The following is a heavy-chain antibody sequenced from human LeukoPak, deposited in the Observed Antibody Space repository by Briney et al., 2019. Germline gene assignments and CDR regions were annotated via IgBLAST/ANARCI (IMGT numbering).Heavy chain of an antibody. V-gene: IGHV4-59*08. CDR1: GGSISSDY. J-gene: IGHJ4*02. CDR2: IYYSGST. D-gene: IGHD6-19*01. CDR3: ARHRKGYSSGWYPQDYFDY. Sequence: SETLSLTCAVSGGSISSDYWSWIRQPPGEGLEWIGYIYYSGSTNYNPSLKSRVTISVDTSKNQFSLKLSSVTAADTAVYYCARHRKGYSSGWYPQDYFDYWGQGTLVTVSS.